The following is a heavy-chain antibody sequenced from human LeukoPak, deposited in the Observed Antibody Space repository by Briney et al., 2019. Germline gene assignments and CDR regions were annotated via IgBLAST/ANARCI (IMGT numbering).Heavy chain of an antibody. CDR1: GFTFSSYA. D-gene: IGHD6-13*01. V-gene: IGHV3-74*01. CDR2: IYADGSGT. J-gene: IGHJ5*01. CDR3: ARDKERHSSSWYDS. Sequence: GESLRLSCAASGFTFSSYAMSWVRQAPGKGLVWVSRIYADGSGTSYADSVKGRFTISRDNAKNTLYLQMNSLRAEDTAVYYCARDKERHSSSWYDSWGQGTLVTVSS.